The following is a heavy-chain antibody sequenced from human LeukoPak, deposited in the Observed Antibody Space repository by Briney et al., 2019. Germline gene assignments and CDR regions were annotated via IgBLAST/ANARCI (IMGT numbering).Heavy chain of an antibody. Sequence: PLASVKVSCKASGYTFTSYGISWVRQAPGQGLEWMGWISAYNGNTNYAQKLQGRVTMTRDTSISTAYMELSRLRSDDTAVYYCASLDGVRGVGYFDYWGQGTLVTVSS. J-gene: IGHJ4*02. CDR2: ISAYNGNT. V-gene: IGHV1-18*01. D-gene: IGHD3-10*01. CDR3: ASLDGVRGVGYFDY. CDR1: GYTFTSYG.